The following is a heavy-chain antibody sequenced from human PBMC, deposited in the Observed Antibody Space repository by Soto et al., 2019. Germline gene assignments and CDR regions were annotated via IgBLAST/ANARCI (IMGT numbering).Heavy chain of an antibody. Sequence: GSLRLSCTASGFTFSSYGMHWVRQEPGKGLEWVAVISYDGSNKYYAASVKGRFTISRDNSKNTLYLQMNSLRAEDTAVYYCARDRKDIVLMVYAITGFDYWGKGNRATVS. CDR3: ARDRKDIVLMVYAITGFDY. J-gene: IGHJ4*02. CDR1: GFTFSSYG. D-gene: IGHD2-8*01. CDR2: ISYDGSNK. V-gene: IGHV3-30-3*01.